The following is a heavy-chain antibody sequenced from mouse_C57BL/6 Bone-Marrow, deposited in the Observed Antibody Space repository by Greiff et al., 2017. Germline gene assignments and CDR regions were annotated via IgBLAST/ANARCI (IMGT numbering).Heavy chain of an antibody. Sequence: QVQPQQPGAELVKPGASVKMSCTASGYTFTSYWITWVKQRPGQGLEWIGDIYPGSGSTNYTEKFKSKATLTVDTSSSTAYLQLSSLTSEDSAVYDCAREVLYYGSSYAMDHWGQGNSVTGCS. D-gene: IGHD1-1*01. CDR3: AREVLYYGSSYAMDH. CDR2: IYPGSGST. J-gene: IGHJ4*01. CDR1: GYTFTSYW. V-gene: IGHV1-55*01.